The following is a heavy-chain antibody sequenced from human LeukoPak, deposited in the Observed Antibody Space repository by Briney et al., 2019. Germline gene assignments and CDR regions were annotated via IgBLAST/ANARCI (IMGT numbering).Heavy chain of an antibody. J-gene: IGHJ4*02. CDR1: GYSISRGYY. CDR2: IYHSGST. D-gene: IGHD2-15*01. Sequence: ETLCLTRAVSGYSISRGYYGGWIGQPPGRGLEWIGSIYHSGSTYYNTALKSRVTISVEASKYQFSLKPSAVTAADAAVYYCARSKGGSCCPGRVDYWGQGTLVTVSS. V-gene: IGHV4-38-2*01. CDR3: ARSKGGSCCPGRVDY.